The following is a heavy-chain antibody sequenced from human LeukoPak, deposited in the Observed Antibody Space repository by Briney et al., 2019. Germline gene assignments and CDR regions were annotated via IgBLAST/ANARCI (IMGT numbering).Heavy chain of an antibody. CDR1: GFTFSNYG. CDR3: AKHRGVHPPYYMDV. J-gene: IGHJ6*03. D-gene: IGHD3-10*01. CDR2: LHNDGVTT. Sequence: PGGSLRLSCAASGFTFSNYGMSWFRKGPGQGLKWVSLLHNDGVTTYYADSVRGRFTISRDNSNNTLYLKMNIVRAEDTAVYYCAKHRGVHPPYYMDVWGKGTTVTVSS. V-gene: IGHV3-23*01.